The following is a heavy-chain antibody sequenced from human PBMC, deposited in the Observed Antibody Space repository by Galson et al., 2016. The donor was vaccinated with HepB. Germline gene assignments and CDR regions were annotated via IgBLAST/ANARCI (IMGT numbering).Heavy chain of an antibody. D-gene: IGHD3-16*01. J-gene: IGHJ3*01. CDR2: VYFTGST. V-gene: IGHV4-39*01. CDR3: ARRLRAIRHDCFDV. CDR1: GDSISSSEYY. Sequence: LSLTCNVSGDSISSSEYYWVWIRQPPGKGLEWIGSVYFTGSTYYNPSLKGQVTISADTAKNQFSLNLKSVTVRDTGVYYCARRLRAIRHDCFDVWGQGTTVTVSS.